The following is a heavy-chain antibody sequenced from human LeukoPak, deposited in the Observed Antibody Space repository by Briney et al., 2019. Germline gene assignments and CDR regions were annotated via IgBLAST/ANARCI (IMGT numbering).Heavy chain of an antibody. V-gene: IGHV3-53*04. D-gene: IGHD3-10*01. CDR1: GFTVSSDY. Sequence: GGSLRLSCAASGFTVSSDYMSWVRQAPGKGLERVSVIYSSSITSYADSVKGRFTISRHNSKNTLYLQMNSLRADDTAVYYCARGRGAANDAFDIWGQGTMVTVSS. J-gene: IGHJ3*02. CDR3: ARGRGAANDAFDI. CDR2: IYSSSIT.